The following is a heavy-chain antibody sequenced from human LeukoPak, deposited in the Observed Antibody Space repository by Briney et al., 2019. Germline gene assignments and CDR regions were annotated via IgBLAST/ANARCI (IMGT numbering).Heavy chain of an antibody. CDR3: ARGGTRGAYDY. CDR1: GYTFITYG. Sequence: ASVKVPCKASGYTFITYGISWVRQAPGQGLEWMGWISAYNGNTNYAQKIQGRLTMTTDTSTSKAYMELRSLRSDDTAVYYCARGGTRGAYDYWGQGTLVTVSS. D-gene: IGHD3-10*01. J-gene: IGHJ4*02. V-gene: IGHV1-18*01. CDR2: ISAYNGNT.